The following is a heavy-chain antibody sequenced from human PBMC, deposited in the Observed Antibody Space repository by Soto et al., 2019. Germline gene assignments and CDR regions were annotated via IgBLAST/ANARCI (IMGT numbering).Heavy chain of an antibody. J-gene: IGHJ4*02. V-gene: IGHV1-8*01. CDR3: ARGRLYYDFWSGYYAFFDY. CDR2: MNPNSGNT. Sequence: QVQLVQSGAEVKKPGASVKVSCKASGYTFTSYDINWVRQATGQGLEWMGWMNPNSGNTGYAQKFQGRVTMTRNTXXSXAXXELSSLRSEDTAVYYCARGRLYYDFWSGYYAFFDYWGQGTLVTVSS. D-gene: IGHD3-3*01. CDR1: GYTFTSYD.